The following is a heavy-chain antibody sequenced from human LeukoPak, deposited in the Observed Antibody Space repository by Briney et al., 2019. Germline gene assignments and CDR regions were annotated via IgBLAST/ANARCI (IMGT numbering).Heavy chain of an antibody. J-gene: IGHJ4*02. CDR2: IRYDGSNK. D-gene: IGHD3-10*01. CDR1: GFTFSNHG. CDR3: AKDQLGWFGEFYYFDY. V-gene: IGHV3-30*02. Sequence: GGSLRLSCAASGFTFSNHGMHWVRQAPGKGLEWVAFIRYDGSNKYYADSVKGRFTISRDNSKNTLYLQMNSLRAEDTAVYYCAKDQLGWFGEFYYFDYWGQGTLVTVSS.